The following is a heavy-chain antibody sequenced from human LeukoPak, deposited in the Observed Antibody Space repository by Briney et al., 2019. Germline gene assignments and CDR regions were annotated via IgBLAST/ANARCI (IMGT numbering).Heavy chain of an antibody. CDR1: GFTFSSYA. CDR2: ISGSGGNT. V-gene: IGHV3-23*01. Sequence: GSLRLSCAASGFTFSSYAMTWVRQAPGKGLEGVSAISGSGGNTYYADSVKGRFTISRDNSKNTLYLQMNSLRAEDTAVYYCAKDPFGGGCHRCWFDPWGQGTLVTVSS. D-gene: IGHD6-19*01. CDR3: AKDPFGGGCHRCWFDP. J-gene: IGHJ5*02.